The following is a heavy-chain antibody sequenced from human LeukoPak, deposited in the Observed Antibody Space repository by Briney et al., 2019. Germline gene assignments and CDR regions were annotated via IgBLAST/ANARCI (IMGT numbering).Heavy chain of an antibody. Sequence: PGGSLRLSCAASGFSLSSYSMNWVRQAPGKGLEWVSSITSSTNVYYVDSVKGRFTISRDNAKNSLYLQMNGLRAEDTAVYYCAGYNWFDPWGQGTLVTVSS. CDR3: AGYNWFDP. CDR1: GFSLSSYS. CDR2: ITSSTNV. D-gene: IGHD1-14*01. V-gene: IGHV3-21*01. J-gene: IGHJ5*02.